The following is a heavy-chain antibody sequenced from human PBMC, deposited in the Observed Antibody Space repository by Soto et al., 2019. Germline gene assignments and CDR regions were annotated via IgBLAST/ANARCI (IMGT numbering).Heavy chain of an antibody. CDR1: GFTFSNAG. CDR3: PTVTFGGSRAY. V-gene: IGHV3-15*07. CDR2: SKNKTDGGTT. D-gene: IGHD3-16*01. Sequence: PGGSLRLSCAASGFTFSNAGMNGVRQAPGKGLEWVGRSKNKTDGGTTDYAAPVKGRFTISRDASKNTLYLQMNSLKTEAPAVYYCPTVTFGGSRAYWGPGTLVTVSS. J-gene: IGHJ1*01.